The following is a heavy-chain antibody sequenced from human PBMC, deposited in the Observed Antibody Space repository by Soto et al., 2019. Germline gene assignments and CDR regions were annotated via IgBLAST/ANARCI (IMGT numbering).Heavy chain of an antibody. CDR1: GYSFASYW. Sequence: GESLKISCKGSGYSFASYWIGWVRQMPGKGLEWMGIIYPGDSDTRYSPSFQGQVTISADKSISTAYLRWSSLKASDTAMYYCARHSIAVALFDAFDIWGQGTMVTVSS. CDR3: ARHSIAVALFDAFDI. CDR2: IYPGDSDT. J-gene: IGHJ3*02. V-gene: IGHV5-51*01. D-gene: IGHD6-19*01.